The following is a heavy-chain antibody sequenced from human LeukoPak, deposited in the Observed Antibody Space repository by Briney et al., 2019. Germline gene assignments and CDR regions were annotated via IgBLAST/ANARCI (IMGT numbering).Heavy chain of an antibody. CDR1: GGTFSSYA. CDR2: IIPIFGTA. CDR3: ARDRCSSTSCPYRSNYYYYGMDV. D-gene: IGHD2-2*01. J-gene: IGHJ6*04. V-gene: IGHV1-69*13. Sequence: ASVKVSCKASGGTFSSYAISWVRQAPGQGLEWMGGIIPIFGTANYAQEFQGRVTITADESTSTAYMELSSLRSEDTAVYYCARDRCSSTSCPYRSNYYYYGMDVWGKGTTVTVSS.